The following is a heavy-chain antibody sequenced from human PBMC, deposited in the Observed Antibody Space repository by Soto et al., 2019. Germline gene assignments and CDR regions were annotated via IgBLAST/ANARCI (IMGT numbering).Heavy chain of an antibody. CDR3: ARNTVTTGFDP. CDR2: IIPILGIA. Sequence: QVQLVQSGAEVKKPGSSVKVSCKASGGTFSSYTISWVRQAPGQGLEWMGRIIPILGIANYAQKFQGRVTMTADKSPSPAYMELSSLRSEDTAVYYCARNTVTTGFDPWGQGTLVTVSS. V-gene: IGHV1-69*02. J-gene: IGHJ5*02. D-gene: IGHD4-17*01. CDR1: GGTFSSYT.